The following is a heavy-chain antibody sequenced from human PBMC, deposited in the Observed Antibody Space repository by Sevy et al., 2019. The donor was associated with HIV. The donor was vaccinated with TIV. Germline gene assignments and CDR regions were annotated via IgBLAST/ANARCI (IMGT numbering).Heavy chain of an antibody. CDR1: GYTFTSYD. CDR3: ARGEDCSGGSCYYYGMDV. J-gene: IGHJ6*02. Sequence: ASLKVSCKASGYTFTSYDINWVRQATGQGLEWMGWMNPNSGNTGYAQKFQGRVTMTRNTSISTAYMELSSLRSEDTAVYYCARGEDCSGGSCYYYGMDVWGQGTTVTVSS. V-gene: IGHV1-8*01. CDR2: MNPNSGNT. D-gene: IGHD2-15*01.